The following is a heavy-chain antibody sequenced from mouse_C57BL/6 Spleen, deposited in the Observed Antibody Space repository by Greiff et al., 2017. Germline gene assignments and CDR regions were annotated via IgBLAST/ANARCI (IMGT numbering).Heavy chain of an antibody. CDR3: APQLRLPFAY. CDR1: GFNIKDYY. D-gene: IGHD3-2*02. Sequence: EVKLVESGAELVKPGASVKLSCTASGFNIKDYYMHWVKQRTEQGLEWIGRIDPEDGETKYDPKFQGKATITADTSANTAYLQLSSLTSEDAAVYYCAPQLRLPFAYWGQGTLVTVSA. CDR2: IDPEDGET. J-gene: IGHJ3*01. V-gene: IGHV14-2*01.